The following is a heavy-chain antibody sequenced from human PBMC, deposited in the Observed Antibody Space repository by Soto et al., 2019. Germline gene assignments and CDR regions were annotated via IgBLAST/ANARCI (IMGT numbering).Heavy chain of an antibody. D-gene: IGHD1-7*01. CDR2: IYSGGST. CDR1: GFTVSSNY. J-gene: IGHJ3*02. CDR3: ARENWNYDAFDI. Sequence: GGSLRLSCAASGFTVSSNYMSWDRQAPGKGLEWVSVIYSGGSTYYADSVKGRFTISRDNSKNTLYLQMNSLRAEDTAVYYCARENWNYDAFDIWGQGTMVTVSS. V-gene: IGHV3-66*01.